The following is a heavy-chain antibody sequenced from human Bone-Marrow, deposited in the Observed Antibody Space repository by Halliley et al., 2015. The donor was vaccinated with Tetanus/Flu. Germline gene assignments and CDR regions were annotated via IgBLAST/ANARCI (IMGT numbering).Heavy chain of an antibody. CDR1: GYSFSSYW. CDR2: IYPGDSDT. J-gene: IGHJ6*02. V-gene: IGHV5-51*01. Sequence: QLVQSGAEVRKPGESLNISCKGTGYSFSSYWIGWVRQMPGKGLEWVGIIYPGDSDTRYSPSLRGHVTISADKSISTAYLQWRTLKASATAIYYCARHTLAGAGYYYGTDVWGQGTTVTVSS. D-gene: IGHD3-10*01. CDR3: ARHTLAGAGYYYGTDV.